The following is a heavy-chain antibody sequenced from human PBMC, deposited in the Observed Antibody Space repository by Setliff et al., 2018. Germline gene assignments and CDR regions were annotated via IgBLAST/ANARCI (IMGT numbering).Heavy chain of an antibody. D-gene: IGHD4-17*01. CDR2: INQVGNAR. V-gene: IGHV3-7*03. Sequence: GSLRLSCSASGFTFSSLWMSWVRQAPGRGLEWVANINQVGNARYYVDSVKGRFTISRDNAKNSLFLQMNSLRAEDTASYYCARDPNGDYVGAFDPWGQGILVTVSS. CDR3: ARDPNGDYVGAFDP. CDR1: GFTFSSLW. J-gene: IGHJ5*02.